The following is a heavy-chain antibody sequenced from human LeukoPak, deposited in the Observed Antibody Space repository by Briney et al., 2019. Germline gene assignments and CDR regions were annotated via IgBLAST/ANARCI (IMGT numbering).Heavy chain of an antibody. D-gene: IGHD3-22*01. CDR3: AKVASYYYDSSGYYDY. CDR1: GFTVSSNH. J-gene: IGHJ4*02. CDR2: VFRGGNT. V-gene: IGHV3-66*01. Sequence: PGGSLRLSCAASGFTVSSNHMSWVRQAPGKGLEWVSVVFRGGNTYYADSVKGRFTISRDNSKNTLYLQMNSLRAEDTAVYYCAKVASYYYDSSGYYDYWGQGTLVTVSS.